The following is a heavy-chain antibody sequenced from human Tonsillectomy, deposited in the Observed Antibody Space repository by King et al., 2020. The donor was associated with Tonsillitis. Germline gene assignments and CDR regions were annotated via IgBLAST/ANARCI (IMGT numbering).Heavy chain of an antibody. D-gene: IGHD2-15*01. CDR3: ARGGIVVVVAAFDY. V-gene: IGHV3-64*01. Sequence: LVQSGGGLVQPGGSLRLSCAASGFTFSSYAMHWVRQAPGKGLEYVSGISSNGGSTYYANSVKGRFTISRDNSKNTLYLQMGSLRAEDMAVYYCARGGIVVVVAAFDYWGQGTLVTVSS. CDR1: GFTFSSYA. CDR2: ISSNGGST. J-gene: IGHJ4*02.